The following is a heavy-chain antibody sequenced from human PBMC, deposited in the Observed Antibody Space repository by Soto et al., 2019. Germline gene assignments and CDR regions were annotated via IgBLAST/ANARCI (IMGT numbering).Heavy chain of an antibody. D-gene: IGHD3-9*01. CDR1: GFTFDDYA. V-gene: IGHV3-9*01. CDR3: AKEKGYILTGYSGNFDY. Sequence: GGSLRLSCAASGFTFDDYAMHWVRQAPGKGLEWVSGISWNSGSIGYADSVKGRFTISRDNAKNSLYLQMNSLRAEDTALYYCAKEKGYILTGYSGNFDYWGQGTLVTVAS. CDR2: ISWNSGSI. J-gene: IGHJ4*02.